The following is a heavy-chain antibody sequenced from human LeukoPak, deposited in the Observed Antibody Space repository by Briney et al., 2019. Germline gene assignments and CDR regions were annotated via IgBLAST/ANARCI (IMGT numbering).Heavy chain of an antibody. CDR2: ISGSGDTT. V-gene: IGHV3-23*01. D-gene: IGHD1-26*01. J-gene: IGHJ4*02. CDR3: AKSRVESRGASNY. CDR1: GFTFSSYA. Sequence: GGSLRLSCAASGFTFSSYAMNWVRQAPGKGLEWVSFISGSGDTTYYADSVKGRFTISRDSSKNTLYLQMNSLRAEDTAVYYCAKSRVESRGASNYWGQGTLVTVSS.